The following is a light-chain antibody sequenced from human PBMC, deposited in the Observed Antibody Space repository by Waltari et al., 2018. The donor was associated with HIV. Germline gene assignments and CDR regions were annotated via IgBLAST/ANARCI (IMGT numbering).Light chain of an antibody. CDR1: QSLVYRDGNTY. CDR2: RVS. J-gene: IGKJ4*01. V-gene: IGKV2-30*01. CDR3: MQGTHWPPT. Sequence: DVVMTQSPPSLPVNLGQPASISCRSNQSLVYRDGNTYMNWFQHRPGQSPRCLIYRVSNRDSGLPDRFSGSGSGTDFTLQISRVEAEDVGVYYCMQGTHWPPTFGGGTKVEIK.